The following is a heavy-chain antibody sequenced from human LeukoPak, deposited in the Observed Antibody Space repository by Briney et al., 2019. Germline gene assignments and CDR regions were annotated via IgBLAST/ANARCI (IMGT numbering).Heavy chain of an antibody. Sequence: PGGSLRLSCAASGFTFSTYAMNWARRAPGKGLEWVSVISGGGDNTYYADSVKGRFTISRDNSKNTLYLQMNSLRAEDTAVYYCAKDRHCSSISCYRGYFDYWGQGTLVTDSS. V-gene: IGHV3-23*01. CDR2: ISGGGDNT. J-gene: IGHJ4*02. CDR1: GFTFSTYA. CDR3: AKDRHCSSISCYRGYFDY. D-gene: IGHD2-2*01.